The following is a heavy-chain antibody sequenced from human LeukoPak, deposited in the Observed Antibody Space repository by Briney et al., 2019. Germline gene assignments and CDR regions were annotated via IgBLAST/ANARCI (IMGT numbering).Heavy chain of an antibody. D-gene: IGHD3-22*01. CDR1: GYTFTGYY. CDR3: AKEVHYYDSSDYFSLGY. V-gene: IGHV1-2*02. CDR2: INPNSSGT. J-gene: IGHJ4*02. Sequence: ASVKVSCTASGYTFTGYYMHWVRQAPGQGLEWMGWINPNSSGTNYAQKFQGRVTMTRDTSISTAYMELSRLTSDDTAVYYCAKEVHYYDSSDYFSLGYWGQGTLMTVSS.